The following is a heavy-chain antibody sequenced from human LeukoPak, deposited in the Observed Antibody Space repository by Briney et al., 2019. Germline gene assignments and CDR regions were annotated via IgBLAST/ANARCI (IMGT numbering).Heavy chain of an antibody. CDR2: IRSKAYGGTT. CDR3: TRSIVVVPWYYYYYMDV. V-gene: IGHV3-49*03. CDR1: GFTFGDYA. J-gene: IGHJ6*03. Sequence: GGSLRLSCTASGFTFGDYAMSWFRQAPGKGLEWVGFIRSKAYGGTTEYAASVKGRFTISRDDSESIAYLQMNSLKTEDTAVYYCTRSIVVVPWYYYYYMDVWGKGTTVTVSS. D-gene: IGHD2-2*01.